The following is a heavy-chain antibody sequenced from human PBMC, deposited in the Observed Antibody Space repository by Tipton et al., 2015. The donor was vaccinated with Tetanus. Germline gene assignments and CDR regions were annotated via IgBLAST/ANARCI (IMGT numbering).Heavy chain of an antibody. CDR3: IRLEEFNRGY. V-gene: IGHV3-73*01. CDR2: IRSRAKNDAT. J-gene: IGHJ4*02. Sequence: SLRLSCAASGVTFSDSAVHWVRQASGKGLEWVGYIRSRAKNDATVYGASVRGRFSFSRDDSNNVAFLQMDSLQTEDTAFYFWIRLEEFNRGYWGQGTLVTVSS. CDR1: GVTFSDSA. D-gene: IGHD3-10*01.